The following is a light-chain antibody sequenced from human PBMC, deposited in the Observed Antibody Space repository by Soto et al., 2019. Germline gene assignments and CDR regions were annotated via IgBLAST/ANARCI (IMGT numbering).Light chain of an antibody. V-gene: IGLV2-14*03. CDR2: DVS. Sequence: QSALTQPASVSGSPGQSITISCTGTSSDVGAYTFVSWYQQHPDKVHKLMIFDVSRRPSGVSDRFSGSKSGNTASLTISGLQPEDEADYYCSSYTSSSTHVFGSGTKLTVL. J-gene: IGLJ1*01. CDR3: SSYTSSSTHV. CDR1: SSDVGAYTF.